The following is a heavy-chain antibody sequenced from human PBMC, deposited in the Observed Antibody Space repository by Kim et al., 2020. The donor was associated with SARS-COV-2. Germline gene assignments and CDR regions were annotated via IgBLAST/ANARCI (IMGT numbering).Heavy chain of an antibody. CDR2: INHSGST. CDR1: GGSFSGYY. V-gene: IGHV4-34*01. Sequence: SETLSLTCAVYGGSFSGYYWSWIRQPPGKGLEWIGEINHSGSTNYNPSLKSRVTISVDTSKNQFSLKLSSVTAADTAVYYCARGQWLRQNYYYYGMDVWGQGTTVTVSS. CDR3: ARGQWLRQNYYYYGMDV. J-gene: IGHJ6*02. D-gene: IGHD5-12*01.